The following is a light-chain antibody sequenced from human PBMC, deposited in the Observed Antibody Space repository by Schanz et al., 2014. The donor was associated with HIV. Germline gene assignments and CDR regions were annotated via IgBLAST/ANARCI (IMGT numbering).Light chain of an antibody. CDR2: DVS. CDR3: SSYTSSSTLV. J-gene: IGLJ2*01. Sequence: QSALTQPASVSGSPGQSITISCTGTSSNVGGYDYVSWYQQHPGKAPKLIIYDVSNRPSGISYRFSGSKSGNTASLTISGLQAEDEGDYYCSSYTSSSTLVFGGGTKVTVL. V-gene: IGLV2-14*03. CDR1: SSNVGGYDY.